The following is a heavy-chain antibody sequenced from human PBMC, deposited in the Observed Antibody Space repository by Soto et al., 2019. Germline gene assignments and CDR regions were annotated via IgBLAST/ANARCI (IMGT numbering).Heavy chain of an antibody. V-gene: IGHV4-34*01. D-gene: IGHD2-15*01. Sequence: ASETLSLTCAVFGGSLSGYYWSRIPPPPGKGLEGIGEINHSGSTNYNPSLKSRVTISVDTSKNQFSLKLSSVTAADTAVYYCARGQSDIVVVVAATYYYYYYMDVWGKGTTVTVSS. CDR1: GGSLSGYY. CDR3: ARGQSDIVVVVAATYYYYYYMDV. CDR2: INHSGST. J-gene: IGHJ6*03.